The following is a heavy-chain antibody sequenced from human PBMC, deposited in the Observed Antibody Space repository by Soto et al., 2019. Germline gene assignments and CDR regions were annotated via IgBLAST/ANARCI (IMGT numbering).Heavy chain of an antibody. CDR1: GYSIGSGYY. V-gene: IGHV4-38-2*01. CDR3: ARTFDYYGMDV. J-gene: IGHJ6*02. CDR2: IYHAGSV. Sequence: SETLSLTCAVSGYSIGSGYYWAWIRQSPGKGLEWIGSIYHAGSVYYNPSLNGRVALSMDTSKNHFSLKLTSVTAADTAVYYCARTFDYYGMDVWGQGTTVTV.